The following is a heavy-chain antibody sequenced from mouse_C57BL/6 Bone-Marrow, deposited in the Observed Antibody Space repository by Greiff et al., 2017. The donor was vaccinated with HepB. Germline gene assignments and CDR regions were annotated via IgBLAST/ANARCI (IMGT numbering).Heavy chain of an antibody. J-gene: IGHJ2*01. CDR2: IYPGDGDT. CDR1: GYAFSSYW. Sequence: QVPLQHSGAELVKPGASVKISCKASGYAFSSYWMNWVKQRPGKGLEWIGKIYPGDGDTNYNGKFKGKATLTADKSSSTAYMQLSSLTSEDSAVYFCARNYSNFFDYWGQGTTLTVSS. V-gene: IGHV1-80*01. CDR3: ARNYSNFFDY. D-gene: IGHD2-5*01.